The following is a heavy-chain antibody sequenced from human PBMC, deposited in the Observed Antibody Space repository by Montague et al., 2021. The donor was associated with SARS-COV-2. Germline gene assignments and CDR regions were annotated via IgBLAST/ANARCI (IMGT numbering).Heavy chain of an antibody. Sequence: VKPTQTLTLTCIFSGFSLSTDGMGVGWIRQPPGRALEWLALIYWGDDGRYSPSLRSRLTITKDTSKNQVVLTMTNMNPVDTATYYCARTWAYGSGSYGVDPWGQGTLVTVSS. CDR3: ARTWAYGSGSYGVDP. CDR2: IYWGDDG. D-gene: IGHD3-10*01. J-gene: IGHJ5*02. CDR1: GFSLSTDGMG. V-gene: IGHV2-5*02.